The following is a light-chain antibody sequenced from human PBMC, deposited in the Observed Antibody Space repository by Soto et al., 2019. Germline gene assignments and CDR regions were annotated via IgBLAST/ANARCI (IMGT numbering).Light chain of an antibody. CDR2: AAS. CDR3: LQDYNYPRT. CDR1: QGIRND. J-gene: IGKJ1*01. V-gene: IGKV1-6*01. Sequence: AIQMTQSPSSLSASVGDRVTITCRASQGIRNDLGWYQQKPGKAPKLLIYAASSLQSGVPSRFSGSGSGTDFTLTIISLQPEDFPTYYCLQDYNYPRTFGQGTKVEIK.